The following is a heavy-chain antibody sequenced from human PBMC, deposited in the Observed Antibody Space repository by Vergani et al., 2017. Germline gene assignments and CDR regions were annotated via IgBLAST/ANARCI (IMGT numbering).Heavy chain of an antibody. CDR2: ISSSSSYI. CDR1: GFTFSSYS. D-gene: IGHD3-3*01. J-gene: IGHJ3*02. Sequence: EVQLVESGGGLVKPGGSLRLSCAASGFTFSSYSMNWVRQAPGKGLEWVSSISSSSSYIYYADSVKGRFTISRDNAKNSLYLQMNSLRAADTAVYYCAREANLRFLEWLLSDAFDIWGQGTMVTVSS. CDR3: AREANLRFLEWLLSDAFDI. V-gene: IGHV3-21*01.